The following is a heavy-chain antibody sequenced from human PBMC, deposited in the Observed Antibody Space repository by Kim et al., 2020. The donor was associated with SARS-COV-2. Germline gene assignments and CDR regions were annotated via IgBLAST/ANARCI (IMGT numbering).Heavy chain of an antibody. CDR1: GGTFSSYA. V-gene: IGHV1-69*13. D-gene: IGHD6-19*01. Sequence: SVKVSCKASGGTFSSYAISWVRQAPGQGLEWMGGIIPIFGTANYAQKFQGRVTITADESTSTAYMELSSLRSEDTAVYYCAREEASGFTLKRNAFDIWGQGTMVTVSS. J-gene: IGHJ3*02. CDR2: IIPIFGTA. CDR3: AREEASGFTLKRNAFDI.